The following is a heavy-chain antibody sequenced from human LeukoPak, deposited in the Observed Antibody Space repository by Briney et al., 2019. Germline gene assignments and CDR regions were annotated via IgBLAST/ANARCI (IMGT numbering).Heavy chain of an antibody. CDR3: TRDYDFWGGYFDY. J-gene: IGHJ4*02. CDR2: IRSKAYGGTT. V-gene: IGHV3-49*03. Sequence: GGSLRLSCTASGFTFGDYAMSWFRQAPGKGLERVGFIRSKAYGGTTEYAASVKGRFTISRDDSKSIAYLQMNSLKTEDTAVHYCTRDYDFWGGYFDYWGQGTLVTVSS. CDR1: GFTFGDYA. D-gene: IGHD3-3*01.